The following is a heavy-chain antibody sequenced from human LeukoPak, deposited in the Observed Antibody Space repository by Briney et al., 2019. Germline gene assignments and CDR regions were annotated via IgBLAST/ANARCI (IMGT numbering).Heavy chain of an antibody. CDR1: GYTFTSSD. CDR2: MNANSGNT. J-gene: IGHJ6*02. Sequence: ASVKVSCKASGYTFTSSDINWVRQAPGQGLEWMGWMNANSGNTGYAQKFQDRVTMTRDTSISTAYMELSSLRSEDTAVYYCAREPWGNGYQLLWGGGMDVWGQGTTVTVSS. CDR3: AREPWGNGYQLLWGGGMDV. D-gene: IGHD2-2*01. V-gene: IGHV1-8*01.